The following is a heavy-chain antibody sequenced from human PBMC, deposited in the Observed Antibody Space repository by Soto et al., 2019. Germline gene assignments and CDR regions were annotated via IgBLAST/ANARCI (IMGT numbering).Heavy chain of an antibody. J-gene: IGHJ4*02. CDR2: ISVTGGST. CDR3: AKATYSNVYNFDY. CDR1: GYTFSTYA. D-gene: IGHD6-13*01. Sequence: EVHLLESGGGLVQPGGSLRLSCAASGYTFSTYAMSWVRQAPGMGLEWVSAISVTGGSTYYADSVRGRFTISRDNSKNTLSLQMTSLRPEDTAVYYCAKATYSNVYNFDYWGQGTLVTVSS. V-gene: IGHV3-23*01.